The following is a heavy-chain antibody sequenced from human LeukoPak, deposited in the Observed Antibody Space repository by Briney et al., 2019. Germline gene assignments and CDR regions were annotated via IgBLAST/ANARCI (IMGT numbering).Heavy chain of an antibody. CDR1: GFTFSSYE. CDR2: ISSSGSTI. V-gene: IGHV3-48*03. J-gene: IGHJ4*02. Sequence: GGSLRLSCAASGFTFSSYEMNWVRQAPGKGLEWVSYISSSGSTIYYADSVKGRFTISRDNAKNSLYLQMNSLRAEDTAVYYCARPRGGSEFDYWGQGTLVTVSS. CDR3: ARPRGGSEFDY. D-gene: IGHD2-15*01.